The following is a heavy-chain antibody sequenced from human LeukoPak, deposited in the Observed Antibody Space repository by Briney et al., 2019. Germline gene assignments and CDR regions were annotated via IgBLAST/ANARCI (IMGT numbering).Heavy chain of an antibody. J-gene: IGHJ4*02. D-gene: IGHD3-10*01. CDR2: FDPEDGET. CDR1: GYTLTELS. V-gene: IGHV1-24*01. CDR3: PRDLSDGLLWFGELPNMDV. Sequence: ASVKVSCKVSGYTLTELSMHWVRQAPGKGLEWMGGFDPEDGETIYAQKFQGRVTMTRNTSISTAYMELRSLRSDDTAVYYCPRDLSDGLLWFGELPNMDVWGQGTLVTVSS.